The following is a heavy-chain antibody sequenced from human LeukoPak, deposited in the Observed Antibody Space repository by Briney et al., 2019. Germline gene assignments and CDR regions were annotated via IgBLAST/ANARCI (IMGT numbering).Heavy chain of an antibody. J-gene: IGHJ6*03. D-gene: IGHD4-17*01. CDR2: IYYSGRT. V-gene: IGHV4-59*08. Sequence: PSETLSLTCTVSGDSISSYYWSWIRQPPGKGLEWIGYIYYSGRTNYNPSLKSRVTISVDTSKNQFSLKLSSVTAADTAVYYCAGRGLYGDYLGYMDVWGKGTTVTVSS. CDR1: GDSISSYY. CDR3: AGRGLYGDYLGYMDV.